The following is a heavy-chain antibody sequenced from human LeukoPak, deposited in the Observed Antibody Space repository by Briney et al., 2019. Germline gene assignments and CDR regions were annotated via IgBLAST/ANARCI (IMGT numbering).Heavy chain of an antibody. V-gene: IGHV3-49*04. D-gene: IGHD4-23*01. J-gene: IGHJ4*02. CDR3: TRRTTVVTLGAGGGFDY. Sequence: GGSLRLSCTASGFTFGDYAMSWVRQAPGKGLEWVGFIRSKAYGGTTEYAASVKGRFTISRDDSKSIAYLQMNSLKTEDTAVYYCTRRTTVVTLGAGGGFDYWGQGTLVTVSS. CDR1: GFTFGDYA. CDR2: IRSKAYGGTT.